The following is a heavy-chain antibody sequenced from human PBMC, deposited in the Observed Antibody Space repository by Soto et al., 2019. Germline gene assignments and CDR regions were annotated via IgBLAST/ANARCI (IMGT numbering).Heavy chain of an antibody. CDR2: VMPFFGSG. CDR3: ARDRAGYYSHFVY. CDR1: RGTFTNYA. D-gene: IGHD3-22*01. Sequence: QVYLVQSGAEVKKPGSSVKVSCKALRGTFTNYAFSWERQAPGQGLEWMGGVMPFFGSGNYAQKFQGRINITAYESTSSVYLELTSLRSEDTAVYYCARDRAGYYSHFVYWGQGTLVTVSS. J-gene: IGHJ4*02. V-gene: IGHV1-69*01.